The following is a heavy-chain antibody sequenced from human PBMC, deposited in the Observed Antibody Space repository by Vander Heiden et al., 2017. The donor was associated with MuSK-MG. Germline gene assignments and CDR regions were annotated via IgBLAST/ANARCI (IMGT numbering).Heavy chain of an antibody. CDR2: ISSSSSTI. Sequence: EVQLVESGGGLVQPGGSLRLPCAASGFTFSSYSMNWVRQAPGKGLEWVSYISSSSSTIYYADSVKGRFTISRDNAKNSLYLQMNSLRDEDTAVYYCARLRYCSGGSCCYFDYWGQGTLVTVSS. J-gene: IGHJ4*02. V-gene: IGHV3-48*02. CDR3: ARLRYCSGGSCCYFDY. D-gene: IGHD2-15*01. CDR1: GFTFSSYS.